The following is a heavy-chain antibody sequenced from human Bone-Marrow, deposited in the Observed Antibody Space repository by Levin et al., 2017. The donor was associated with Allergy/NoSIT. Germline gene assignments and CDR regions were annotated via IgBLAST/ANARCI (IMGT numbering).Heavy chain of an antibody. J-gene: IGHJ4*02. Sequence: KASETLSLTCTVSGASVKSDTYFWTWIRQPPGKELEWIGYIFYSGSTNYNPSLKSRVTISLDTSTNQFSLDVNSATAADTAIYYCVRQDSGHSSGWTYFDHWGQGTQVTVSS. CDR1: GASVKSDTYF. CDR3: VRQDSGHSSGWTYFDH. V-gene: IGHV4-61*01. CDR2: IFYSGST. D-gene: IGHD6-19*01.